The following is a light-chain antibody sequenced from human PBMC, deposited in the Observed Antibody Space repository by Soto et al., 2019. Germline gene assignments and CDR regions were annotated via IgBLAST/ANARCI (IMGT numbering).Light chain of an antibody. CDR1: SSDVGDYNY. J-gene: IGLJ1*01. V-gene: IGLV2-14*01. CDR2: EVS. Sequence: QSVLTQPASASGSPEHSIAISCTGTSSDVGDYNYVSWYQQHPDKAPKLMIYEVSNRPSGVSSRFSGSKSGDTASLTISGLQAEDEADYYCSSYTSSGTYVFGTGTKLTVL. CDR3: SSYTSSGTYV.